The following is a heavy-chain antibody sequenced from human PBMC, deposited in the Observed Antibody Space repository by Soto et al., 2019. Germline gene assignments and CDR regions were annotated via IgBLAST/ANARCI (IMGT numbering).Heavy chain of an antibody. J-gene: IGHJ6*03. V-gene: IGHV1-18*01. Sequence: QDQLVQSGVEVKKPGASVKVSCKASGYSFTNYGITWVRQAPGQGFEWMGWISAYNGNTNYAQKFQGRVTMTTDASTSTDYLEFRSLRSDDTAVYYCARDRGVAPPVAGNTHYYYYMDVWGKGTTVTVCS. CDR3: ARDRGVAPPVAGNTHYYYYMDV. D-gene: IGHD6-19*01. CDR2: ISAYNGNT. CDR1: GYSFTNYG.